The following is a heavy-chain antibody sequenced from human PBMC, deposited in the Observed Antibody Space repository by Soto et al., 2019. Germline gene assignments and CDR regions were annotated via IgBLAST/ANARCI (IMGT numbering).Heavy chain of an antibody. CDR1: GFDFTTYW. CDR3: ARASALPYFDTRLGACDI. D-gene: IGHD3-22*01. Sequence: GGSLRLSCAASGFDFTTYWLNWVRLAPGKGLEWVANIKQDGSDKHYVDSVEGRFTISRDNAKNSLYLQMNGLRAEDTAIYYCARASALPYFDTRLGACDIWGQGTMVTVSS. V-gene: IGHV3-7*01. J-gene: IGHJ3*02. CDR2: IKQDGSDK.